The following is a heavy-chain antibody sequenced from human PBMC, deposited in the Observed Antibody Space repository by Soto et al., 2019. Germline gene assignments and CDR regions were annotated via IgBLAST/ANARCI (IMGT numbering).Heavy chain of an antibody. Sequence: EVQLLESGGGLVQPGGSLRLSCAASGFTFSSYAMSWVRQAPGKGLEWVSAISGSGGSTYYADSVKGRFTISRDNSKNTXYXQMNSLRAEXXAXXXXXXXXRAGPPTGAFDIWGQGTMVTVSS. CDR2: ISGSGGST. CDR1: GFTFSSYA. CDR3: XXXXRAGPPTGAFDI. J-gene: IGHJ3*02. V-gene: IGHV3-23*01.